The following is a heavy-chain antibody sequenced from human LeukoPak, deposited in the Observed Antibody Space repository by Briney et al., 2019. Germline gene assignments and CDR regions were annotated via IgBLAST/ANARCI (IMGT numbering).Heavy chain of an antibody. J-gene: IGHJ4*02. D-gene: IGHD3-22*01. CDR1: GFTFSSYG. CDR2: IRYDGSSK. V-gene: IGHV3-30*02. CDR3: AKDAPYYYDSSGYGVY. Sequence: GGSLRLSCAASGFTFSSYGMHWVRQAPGKGLEWVAFIRYDGSSKYYADSVKGRFTISRDNSKNTLYLQMNSLRAEDTAVYYCAKDAPYYYDSSGYGVYWGQGTLVTVSS.